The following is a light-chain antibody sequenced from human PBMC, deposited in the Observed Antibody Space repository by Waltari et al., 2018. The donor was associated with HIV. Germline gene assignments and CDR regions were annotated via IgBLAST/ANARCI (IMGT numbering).Light chain of an antibody. CDR2: KDS. V-gene: IGLV3-27*01. Sequence: SYELTQPSSVSVSPGQTARITCSGDLLAKKYVRWFQQKPGQAPVWVMYKDSERPSGIPARFSGSSSGTTVSLTIGGAQVDDEADYYCYSAADNSGLFGGGTKLTVL. CDR1: LLAKKY. CDR3: YSAADNSGL. J-gene: IGLJ3*02.